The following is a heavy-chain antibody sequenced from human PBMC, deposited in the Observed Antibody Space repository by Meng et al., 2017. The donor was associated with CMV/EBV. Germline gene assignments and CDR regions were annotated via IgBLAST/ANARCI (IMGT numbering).Heavy chain of an antibody. D-gene: IGHD3-22*01. J-gene: IGHJ3*02. CDR1: GGTFSSYV. Sequence: SVKVSCKASGGTFSSYVINWVRQAPGQGLECMGGIIPTVGTANYAQKFQGRVTINTDESMNTVYMELSSLRSEDTAVYYCARARSNVYYYDSSGGRDALDIWGQGTTVTVSS. CDR3: ARARSNVYYYDSSGGRDALDI. V-gene: IGHV1-69*05. CDR2: IIPTVGTA.